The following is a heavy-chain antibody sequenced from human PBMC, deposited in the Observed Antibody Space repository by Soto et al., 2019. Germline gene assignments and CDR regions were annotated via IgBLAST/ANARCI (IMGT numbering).Heavy chain of an antibody. D-gene: IGHD2-2*01. Sequence: ASVKVSCKASGYTFTSYDINWVRQATGQGLEWMGWMNPNSGNTGYAQKLQGRVTMTRNTSISTAYMELSSLRSEDTAVYYCARAIRYCSSTSCYGGYYYMDVWGKGTTVTVSS. CDR2: MNPNSGNT. V-gene: IGHV1-8*01. J-gene: IGHJ6*03. CDR1: GYTFTSYD. CDR3: ARAIRYCSSTSCYGGYYYMDV.